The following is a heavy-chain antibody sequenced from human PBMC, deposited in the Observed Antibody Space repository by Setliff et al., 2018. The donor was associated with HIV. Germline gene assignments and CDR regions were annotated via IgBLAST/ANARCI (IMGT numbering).Heavy chain of an antibody. J-gene: IGHJ4*02. V-gene: IGHV4-34*01. D-gene: IGHD1-26*01. Sequence: LSLTCAVYGGSFSGYYWSWIRQPPGKGLEWIGEINHSGSTNYNPSLKSRVTISVGTSKNQFSLKLNSVTAADTAVYYCARGTFSGPDYWGQGTLVTVSS. CDR3: ARGTFSGPDY. CDR2: INHSGST. CDR1: GGSFSGYY.